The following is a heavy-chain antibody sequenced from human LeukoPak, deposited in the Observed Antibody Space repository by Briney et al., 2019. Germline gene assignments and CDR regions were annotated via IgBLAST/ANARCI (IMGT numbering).Heavy chain of an antibody. Sequence: PGGSLRLSCAASGFTFSGSAMHWVRQAPGKGLEWVGRSRDKAESHSTEYAASVKGRFIISRDDSKNSLYLQMHSLKNEDTAVYYCTRAIVGAGNDLWGQGTMVTVSS. D-gene: IGHD1-26*01. CDR3: TRAIVGAGNDL. CDR2: SRDKAESHST. CDR1: GFTFSGSA. V-gene: IGHV3-72*01. J-gene: IGHJ3*01.